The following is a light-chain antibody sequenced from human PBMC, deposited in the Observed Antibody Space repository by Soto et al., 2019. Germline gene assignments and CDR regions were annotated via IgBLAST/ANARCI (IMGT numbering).Light chain of an antibody. CDR1: QDISNY. V-gene: IGKV1-33*01. Sequence: DIQMTQSPSSLSASVGDRVTITCQASQDISNYLNWYQQKLGKAPKLLIYAASNLETGVPSRFSGSGSGTDFTFTISSLQPEDFATYYCQQYDNLTLTFGGGTRVEIK. CDR3: QQYDNLTLT. J-gene: IGKJ4*01. CDR2: AAS.